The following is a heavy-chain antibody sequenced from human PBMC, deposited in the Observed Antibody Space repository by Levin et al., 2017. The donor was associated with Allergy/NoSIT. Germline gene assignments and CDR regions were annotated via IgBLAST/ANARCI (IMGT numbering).Heavy chain of an antibody. CDR2: ISWNSGSI. V-gene: IGHV3-9*01. D-gene: IGHD3-22*01. J-gene: IGHJ3*02. Sequence: PGGSLRLSCAASGFTFDDYAMHWVRQAPGKGLEWVSGISWNSGSIGYADSVKGRFTISRDNAKNSLYLQMNSLRAEDTALYYCAKDMEDYYDSSGYYSGAFDIWGQGTMVTVSS. CDR1: GFTFDDYA. CDR3: AKDMEDYYDSSGYYSGAFDI.